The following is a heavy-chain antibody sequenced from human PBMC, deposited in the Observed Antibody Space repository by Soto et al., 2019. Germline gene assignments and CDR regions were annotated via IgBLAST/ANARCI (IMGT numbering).Heavy chain of an antibody. CDR1: GYTFTSYG. V-gene: IGHV1-18*01. CDR3: ARDIVVVVAATGNYYYGIDV. CDR2: ISAYNGNT. J-gene: IGHJ6*02. Sequence: QVQLVQSGAEVKKPGASVKVSCKASGYTFTSYGISWVRQAPGQGLEWMGWISAYNGNTNYAQKLQGRVTMTTDTSTSTAYMELRSLRSDDTAVYYCARDIVVVVAATGNYYYGIDVWGQGTTVTVSS. D-gene: IGHD2-15*01.